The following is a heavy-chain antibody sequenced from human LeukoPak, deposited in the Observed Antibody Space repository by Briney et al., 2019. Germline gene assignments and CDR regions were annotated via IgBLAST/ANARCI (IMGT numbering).Heavy chain of an antibody. Sequence: PSETLSLTCAVSGGSISSGGYSWSWIRQPPGKGLEWIGYIYLSGRTYYNPSLKSRVTISVDRSKNHFSLRLSSVTAADTALYYCSRSLTTSRLFDVWGQGTLVTVSS. D-gene: IGHD3-3*01. CDR1: GGSISSGGYS. V-gene: IGHV4-30-2*01. CDR2: IYLSGRT. J-gene: IGHJ5*02. CDR3: SRSLTTSRLFDV.